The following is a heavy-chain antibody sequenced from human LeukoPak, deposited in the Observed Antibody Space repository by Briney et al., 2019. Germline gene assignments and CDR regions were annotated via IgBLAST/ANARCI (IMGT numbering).Heavy chain of an antibody. Sequence: PSETLSLTCTVSGGSISSYYWSWIRQPPGKGLEWIGYIYYSGSTNYNPSLKSRVTISVDTSKNQFSLKLSSVTAADTAVYYCARAFYDSSGYYPTPDNWFDPWGQGTLVTVSS. CDR1: GGSISSYY. CDR2: IYYSGST. D-gene: IGHD3-22*01. CDR3: ARAFYDSSGYYPTPDNWFDP. J-gene: IGHJ5*02. V-gene: IGHV4-59*13.